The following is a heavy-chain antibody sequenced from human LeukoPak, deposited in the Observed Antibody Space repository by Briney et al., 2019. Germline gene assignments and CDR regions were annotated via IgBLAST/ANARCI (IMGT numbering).Heavy chain of an antibody. CDR1: GFTFSSYA. D-gene: IGHD5-18*01. J-gene: IGHJ6*03. CDR3: AKDKAVSGYSYGLDYMDV. V-gene: IGHV3-23*01. CDR2: ISGSGGST. Sequence: GGSLRLSCAASGFTFSSYAMSWVRQAPGKGLEWVSAISGSGGSTYYADSVKGRFTISRDNSKNTLYLQMNSLRAEDTAVYYCAKDKAVSGYSYGLDYMDVWGKGTTVTVSS.